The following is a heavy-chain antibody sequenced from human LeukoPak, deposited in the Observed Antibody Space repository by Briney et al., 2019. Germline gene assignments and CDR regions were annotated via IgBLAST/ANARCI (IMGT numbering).Heavy chain of an antibody. J-gene: IGHJ4*02. Sequence: PGGSLRLSCAASGVTFSSYAMSWVRQAPGKGLEWVSAISGSGGSTYYADSVKGRFTISRDNSKNTLYLQMNSLRAEDTAVYYCAKSQDEYCSSTSCYAGNFDYWGQGTLVTVSS. CDR3: AKSQDEYCSSTSCYAGNFDY. D-gene: IGHD2-2*01. CDR1: GVTFSSYA. CDR2: ISGSGGST. V-gene: IGHV3-23*01.